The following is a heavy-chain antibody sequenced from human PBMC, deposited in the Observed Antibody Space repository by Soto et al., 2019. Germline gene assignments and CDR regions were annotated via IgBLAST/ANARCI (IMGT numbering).Heavy chain of an antibody. CDR3: AREEGGSGGSIFDP. CDR2: IIPILGIA. D-gene: IGHD2-15*01. Sequence: ASVKVSCKASGGTFSSYTISWVRQAPGQGLEWMGRIIPILGIANYAQKFQGRVTITADKSTSTAYMELSSLRSEDTAVYYCAREEGGSGGSIFDPWGQGTLVTVSS. CDR1: GGTFSSYT. V-gene: IGHV1-69*04. J-gene: IGHJ5*02.